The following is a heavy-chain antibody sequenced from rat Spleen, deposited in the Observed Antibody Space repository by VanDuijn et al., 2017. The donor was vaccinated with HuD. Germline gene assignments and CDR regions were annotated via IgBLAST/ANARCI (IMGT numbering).Heavy chain of an antibody. CDR1: GFIFRNFD. Sequence: EVQLVESGGGLVQPGRSLKVSCVASGFIFRNFDMAWVRQAPTKGLEWVASISPSGVTYYRDSVKGRFTVSRENAKSTLYLLMDSLRSEDTATYYCVRQDTSGYSNWFAYWGQGTLVTVSS. CDR2: ISPSGVT. V-gene: IGHV5-25*01. D-gene: IGHD4-3*01. CDR3: VRQDTSGYSNWFAY. J-gene: IGHJ3*01.